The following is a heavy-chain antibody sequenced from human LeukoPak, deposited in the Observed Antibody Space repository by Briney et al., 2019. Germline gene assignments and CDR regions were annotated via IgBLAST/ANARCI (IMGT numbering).Heavy chain of an antibody. CDR1: GFTFSSYG. J-gene: IGHJ3*02. CDR2: IWYDGSNK. V-gene: IGHV3-30*02. D-gene: IGHD2-2*01. Sequence: PGGSLRLSCAASGFTFSSYGMHWVRQAPGKGLERVAFIWYDGSNKYYVDSVKGRFTISRDNSKNTLYLQMNSLRVEDTAVYYCARGRRTLPAALDAFDMWGQRTMVTVSS. CDR3: ARGRRTLPAALDAFDM.